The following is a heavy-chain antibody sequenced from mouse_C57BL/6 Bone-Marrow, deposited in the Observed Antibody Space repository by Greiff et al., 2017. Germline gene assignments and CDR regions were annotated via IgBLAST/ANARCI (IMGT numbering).Heavy chain of an antibody. J-gene: IGHJ3*01. Sequence: QVQLQQPGAELVKPGASVTMSCKASGYTFTSYWITWVKQRPGQGLEWIGDIYPGSGSTNYNEKFKSKATLTVDTSSSTAYMQLSTLTSEDSAVYYSPSYYDYDPAWFCYWGQGALVTVSA. CDR3: PSYYDYDPAWFCY. CDR2: IYPGSGST. V-gene: IGHV1-55*01. D-gene: IGHD2-4*01. CDR1: GYTFTSYW.